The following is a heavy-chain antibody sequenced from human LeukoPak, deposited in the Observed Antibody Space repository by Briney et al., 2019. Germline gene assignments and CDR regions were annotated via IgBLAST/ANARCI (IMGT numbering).Heavy chain of an antibody. J-gene: IGHJ4*02. CDR3: AKEYYDFWSGYS. V-gene: IGHV1-69*13. Sequence: ASVKVSCKASGGTFSSYAISWVRQAPGQGLEWMGGIIPIFGTANYAQKFQGRVTITADESTSTAYMELSSLKSEDTAVYYCAKEYYDFWSGYSWGQGTLVTVSS. CDR2: IIPIFGTA. D-gene: IGHD3-3*01. CDR1: GGTFSSYA.